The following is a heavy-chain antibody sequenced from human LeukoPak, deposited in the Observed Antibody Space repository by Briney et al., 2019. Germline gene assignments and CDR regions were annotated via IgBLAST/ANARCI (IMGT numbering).Heavy chain of an antibody. D-gene: IGHD7-27*01. CDR1: GGSISSSSYY. Sequence: SETLSLTCTVSGGSISSSSYYWGWIRQPPGKGLEWIGSIYYSGSTYYNPSLKSRVTISVDTSKNQFSLKLSSVTAADTAVYYCARAWGFAQTFWFDPWGQGTLVTVSS. J-gene: IGHJ5*02. V-gene: IGHV4-39*07. CDR3: ARAWGFAQTFWFDP. CDR2: IYYSGST.